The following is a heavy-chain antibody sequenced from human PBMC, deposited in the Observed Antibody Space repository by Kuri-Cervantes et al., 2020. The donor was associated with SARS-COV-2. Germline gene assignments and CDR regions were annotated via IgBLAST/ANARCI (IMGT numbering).Heavy chain of an antibody. CDR3: ASSTPFRRLVVISRGGAFDI. CDR1: GYTFTGYY. Sequence: ASVQVSCQASGYTFTGYYMHWVRQAPGQGLEWMGWINHNSGGTNYAQKFQGWVTMTSGTSISTVYMELSSLRSDDTAVDYCASSTPFRRLVVISRGGAFDIWGQGTMVTVSS. D-gene: IGHD3-22*01. V-gene: IGHV1-2*04. CDR2: INHNSGGT. J-gene: IGHJ3*02.